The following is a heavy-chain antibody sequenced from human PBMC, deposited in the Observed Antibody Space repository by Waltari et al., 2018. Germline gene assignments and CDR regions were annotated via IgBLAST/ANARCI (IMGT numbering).Heavy chain of an antibody. CDR3: ARDPPYYCDSTPVYVDY. V-gene: IGHV4-38-2*02. J-gene: IGHJ4*02. CDR1: GYSSSSGYY. Sequence: QLRLQESGPGLVKPAETLSLTCTVAGYSSSSGYYWGWIRQAPGKGLEFIGTVHHSEDLFYHPSLTSRVPISVDTPQHQFSLRLSSVTAADTAVYYCARDPPYYCDSTPVYVDYWGQGTLVTVSS. D-gene: IGHD2-21*01. CDR2: VHHSEDL.